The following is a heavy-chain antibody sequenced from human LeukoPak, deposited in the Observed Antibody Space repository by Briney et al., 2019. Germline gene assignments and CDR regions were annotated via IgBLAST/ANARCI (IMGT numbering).Heavy chain of an antibody. J-gene: IGHJ4*02. CDR1: GGSISSYY. D-gene: IGHD1-26*01. CDR3: ARHVKGATKYDY. Sequence: PSETLSLTCTVSGGSISSYYWSWIRRPPGKGLEWIGYIYYSGSTNYNPSLKSRVTISVDTSKNQFSLKLSSVTAADTAVYYCARHVKGATKYDYWGQGTLVIVSS. CDR2: IYYSGST. V-gene: IGHV4-59*08.